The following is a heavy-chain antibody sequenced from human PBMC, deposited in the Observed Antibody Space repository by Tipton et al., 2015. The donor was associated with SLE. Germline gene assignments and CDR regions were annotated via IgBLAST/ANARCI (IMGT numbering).Heavy chain of an antibody. D-gene: IGHD3-10*01. CDR2: IRYDGSNK. J-gene: IGHJ6*02. CDR1: GFTFSSYG. CDR3: AKDGARGYYYYGMDV. Sequence: SLRLSCAASGFTFSSYGMHWVRQAPGKGLEWVAFIRYDGSNKYYADSVKARFTISRDNSKNPLYRQMNSLRAGDTADYYCAKDGARGYYYYGMDVWGQGTTVTVSS. V-gene: IGHV3-30*02.